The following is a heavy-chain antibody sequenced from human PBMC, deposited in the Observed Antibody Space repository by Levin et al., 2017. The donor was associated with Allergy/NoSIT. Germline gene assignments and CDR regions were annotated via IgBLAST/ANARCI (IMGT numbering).Heavy chain of an antibody. CDR1: GFTFSSYW. CDR2: INSDGSTM. V-gene: IGHV3-74*01. Sequence: GESLKISCAASGFTFSSYWMHWVRQAPGKGLVWVSRINSDGSTMTYADSVKGRFTISRDNARNTLYLQMNSLRAEDTAVYYCATLPSGRCSGGSCPYWGQGTLVTVSS. D-gene: IGHD2-15*01. CDR3: ATLPSGRCSGGSCPY. J-gene: IGHJ4*02.